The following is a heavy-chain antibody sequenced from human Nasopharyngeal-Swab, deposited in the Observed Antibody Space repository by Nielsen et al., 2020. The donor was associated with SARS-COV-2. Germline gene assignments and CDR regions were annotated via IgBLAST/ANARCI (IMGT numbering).Heavy chain of an antibody. D-gene: IGHD6-19*01. CDR2: IIPIFGTA. V-gene: IGHV1-69*13. CDR3: ARGGSSGWLYYYYGMDV. J-gene: IGHJ6*02. CDR1: GGTFSSYA. Sequence: SVKVSCKASGGTFSSYAISWVRQAPGQGLEWMGGIIPIFGTANYAQKFQGRVTITADESTSTAYMELSSLRSEDTAVYHCARGGSSGWLYYYYGMDVWGQGTTVTVSS.